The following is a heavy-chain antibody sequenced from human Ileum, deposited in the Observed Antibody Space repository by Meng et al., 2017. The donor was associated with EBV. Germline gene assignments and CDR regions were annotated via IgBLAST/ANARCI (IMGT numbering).Heavy chain of an antibody. J-gene: IGHJ4*02. CDR2: VVYSGTT. V-gene: IGHV4-39*01. D-gene: IGHD1-14*01. CDR3: ARHHHSPTFDY. CDR1: GGSISSSVSY. Sequence: ALGHRLGKLSGSLSRPCRGSGGSISSSVSYWAWIRQPPGEGLEWCGSVVYSGTTYYTSSLKSRVSISVDTSKNQFSLKLSSVTAADTAVYYCARHHHSPTFDYWGQGTLVTVSS.